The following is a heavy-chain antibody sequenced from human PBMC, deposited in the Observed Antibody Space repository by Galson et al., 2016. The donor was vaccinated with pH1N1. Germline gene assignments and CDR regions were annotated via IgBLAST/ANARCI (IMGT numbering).Heavy chain of an antibody. Sequence: SETLSLTCTVYGGSFSDYCWSWIRQPPGKGLEWIGEVNPSGSTIYNPSLNSRVIISADTSRNQFSLKLTSVTAADTAVYFCARVDFGGKLGDWGQGTQVTVSS. CDR1: GGSFSDYC. CDR2: VNPSGST. J-gene: IGHJ4*02. D-gene: IGHD3-10*01. V-gene: IGHV4-34*01. CDR3: ARVDFGGKLGD.